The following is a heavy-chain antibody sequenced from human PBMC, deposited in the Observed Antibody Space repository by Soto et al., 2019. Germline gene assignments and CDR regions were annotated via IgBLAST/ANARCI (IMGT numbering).Heavy chain of an antibody. CDR1: GGSVSSGSYY. V-gene: IGHV4-61*01. CDR2: IYYSGST. CDR3: ARSSYGGNWSICTYYYYYGMDV. Sequence: QVQLQESGPGLVKPSETLSLTCTVSGGSVSSGSYYWSWIRQPPGKGLEWMGYIYYSGSTNYNPSRKSRVTISVEKSKNQFSLKLSAVTAADTAVYYCARSSYGGNWSICTYYYYYGMDVWGQGTTVTVSS. D-gene: IGHD2-15*01. J-gene: IGHJ6*02.